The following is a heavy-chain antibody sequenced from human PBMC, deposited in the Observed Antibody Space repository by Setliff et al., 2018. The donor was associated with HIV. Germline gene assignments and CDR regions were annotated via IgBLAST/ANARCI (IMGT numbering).Heavy chain of an antibody. J-gene: IGHJ6*03. CDR1: GYTLSDYG. CDR2: IIPIFGTA. CDR3: ARDGDGYGDYESYYYMDV. D-gene: IGHD4-17*01. Sequence: ASVTVSCKASGYTLSDYGISWVRQAPGQGLEWMGGIIPIFGTANYAQKFQGRVTITTDESTSTANMELSSLRSEDTAVYYCARDGDGYGDYESYYYMDVWGKGTTVTV. V-gene: IGHV1-69*05.